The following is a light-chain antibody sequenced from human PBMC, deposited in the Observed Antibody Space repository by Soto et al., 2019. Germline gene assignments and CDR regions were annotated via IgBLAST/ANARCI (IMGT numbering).Light chain of an antibody. CDR3: TSWTTSTTMI. V-gene: IGLV2-14*03. Sequence: QSALSQPASVSGSPGQSITISCTGTSSDIGAYNYVSWYQQHPGNAPKLMIYDVNIRPSGVSNRFSGSKSGNTASLTISGLQAEDEADYYCTSWTTSTTMIFGGGTQLTVL. CDR1: SSDIGAYNY. J-gene: IGLJ2*01. CDR2: DVN.